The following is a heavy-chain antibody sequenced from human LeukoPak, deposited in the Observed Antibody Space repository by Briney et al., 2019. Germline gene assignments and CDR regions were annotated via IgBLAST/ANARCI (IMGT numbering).Heavy chain of an antibody. D-gene: IGHD2-21*01. CDR2: IIPIFGTT. J-gene: IGHJ4*02. CDR1: GGTFNSYA. Sequence: GASVKVSCKASGGTFNSYAISWVRQAPGQGLEWMGGIIPIFGTTNYARKFRGRVTLTADKSTRTAYMELSSLRAEDTAVHYCVLFLRYLDYWGQGTLVTVSS. CDR3: VLFLRYLDY. V-gene: IGHV1-69*06.